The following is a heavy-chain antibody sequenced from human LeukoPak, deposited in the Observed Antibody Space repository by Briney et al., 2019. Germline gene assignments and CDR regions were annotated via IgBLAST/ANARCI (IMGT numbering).Heavy chain of an antibody. J-gene: IGHJ3*02. D-gene: IGHD3-22*01. CDR1: GYTFTSYD. CDR2: MNPNSGNT. Sequence: PGASVKVSCKASGYTFTSYDINWVRQATGQGLEWMGWMNPNSGNTGYAQKFQGRVTMTRNTSISTAYMELSSLRSEDTAVYYCAREGNSSGYSQFDIWGQGTMVTVSS. CDR3: AREGNSSGYSQFDI. V-gene: IGHV1-8*01.